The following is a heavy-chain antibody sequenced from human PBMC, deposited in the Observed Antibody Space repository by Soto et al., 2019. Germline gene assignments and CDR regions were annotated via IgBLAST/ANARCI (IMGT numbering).Heavy chain of an antibody. CDR1: GYSITSGYY. J-gene: IGHJ3*01. CDR3: AKDRPGYDSFTGYYSLDAFDV. D-gene: IGHD3-9*01. Sequence: SETLSLTCTVSGYSITSGYYWGWIRQPPGKGLEWIGSMYHSGSTYYNPSLKSRVIISVDTSKNQFSLKLSSVTAADTAVYYCAKDRPGYDSFTGYYSLDAFDVWGQGTMVTVSS. V-gene: IGHV4-38-2*02. CDR2: MYHSGST.